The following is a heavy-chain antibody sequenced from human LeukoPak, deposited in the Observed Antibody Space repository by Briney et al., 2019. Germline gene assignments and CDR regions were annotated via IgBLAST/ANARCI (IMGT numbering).Heavy chain of an antibody. CDR1: GFTFSSYS. CDR3: WGKGYSGSYSTHDTDI. CDR2: ISSSSSYI. V-gene: IGHV3-21*01. Sequence: GGSPRLSCAASGFTFSSYSMNWVRQAPGKGLEWVSSISSSSSYIYYADSVKGRFTISRDNAKNSLYLQMNSLRAEDTAVYYCWGKGYSGSYSTHDTDIWGQGTMVTVSS. D-gene: IGHD1-26*01. J-gene: IGHJ3*02.